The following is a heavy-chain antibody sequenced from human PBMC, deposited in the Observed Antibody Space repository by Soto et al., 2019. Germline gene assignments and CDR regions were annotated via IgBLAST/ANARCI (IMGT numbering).Heavy chain of an antibody. D-gene: IGHD6-13*01. Sequence: ASLKLSCKASGGTFSSYAISWVRQAPGQGLEWMGGIIPIFGTANYAQKSQGRVTITADKSTSTAYMELSSLRSEDTAVYYCAREQQRVPYSYYYYGMDVWGQGTTVTV. CDR2: IIPIFGTA. CDR1: GGTFSSYA. V-gene: IGHV1-69*06. CDR3: AREQQRVPYSYYYYGMDV. J-gene: IGHJ6*02.